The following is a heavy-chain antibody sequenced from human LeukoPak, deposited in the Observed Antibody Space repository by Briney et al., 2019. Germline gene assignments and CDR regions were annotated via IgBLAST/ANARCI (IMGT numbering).Heavy chain of an antibody. CDR2: VYPSGTT. CDR1: RGSISNYW. Sequence: PSETLSLTCTVSRGSISNYWWSWIRQAAGKGLEWIGRVYPSGTTHYNPSLQSRVTLSVDTSKNQLSLTLSSLTAADTAVYYCARDAGGYEDYWGQGTLVTVSP. D-gene: IGHD5-12*01. CDR3: ARDAGGYEDY. J-gene: IGHJ4*02. V-gene: IGHV4-4*07.